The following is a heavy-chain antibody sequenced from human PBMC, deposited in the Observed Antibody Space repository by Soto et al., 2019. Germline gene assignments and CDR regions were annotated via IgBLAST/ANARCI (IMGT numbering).Heavy chain of an antibody. Sequence: EVQLVESGGGLVQPGRSLRVSCAASGLTFDDYAMYWVRQAPGKGLEWVSDISWNSGNIAYVDSVKGRFTISRDNAKNFLYLQMNSLRTEDTALYYCARGHLPAGAPATFDNWGQGTLVTVSS. V-gene: IGHV3-9*01. CDR1: GLTFDDYA. CDR2: ISWNSGNI. CDR3: ARGHLPAGAPATFDN. J-gene: IGHJ4*02.